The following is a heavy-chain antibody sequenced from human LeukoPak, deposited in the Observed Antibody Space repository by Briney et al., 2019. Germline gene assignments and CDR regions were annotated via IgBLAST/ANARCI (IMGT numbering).Heavy chain of an antibody. Sequence: PGGSLRLSCAASGFTFNNCAMSWVRQAPGKGLAWVSTVGASGGTTYYADSVQGRFTISRDNSKNTLFLQMSSLRAEDTAVYYCAKGSSSYGSGRYFGTDVWGQGTTVIVS. D-gene: IGHD3-10*01. V-gene: IGHV3-23*01. CDR1: GFTFNNCA. J-gene: IGHJ6*02. CDR2: VGASGGTT. CDR3: AKGSSSYGSGRYFGTDV.